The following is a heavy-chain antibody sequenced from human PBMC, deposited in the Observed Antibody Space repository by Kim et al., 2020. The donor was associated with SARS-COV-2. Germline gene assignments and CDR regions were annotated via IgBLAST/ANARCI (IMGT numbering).Heavy chain of an antibody. Sequence: GESLKISCKGSGYSFTSYWIGWVRQMPGKGLEWMGIIYPGDSDTRYSPSFQGQVTISADKSISTAYLQWSSLKASDTAMYYCASRTSSGSSSYGMDVWGQGTTVTVSS. CDR3: ASRTSSGSSSYGMDV. CDR2: IYPGDSDT. J-gene: IGHJ6*02. D-gene: IGHD1-26*01. V-gene: IGHV5-51*01. CDR1: GYSFTSYW.